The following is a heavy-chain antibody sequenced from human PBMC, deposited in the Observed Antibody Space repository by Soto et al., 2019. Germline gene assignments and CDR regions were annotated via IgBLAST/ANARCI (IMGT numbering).Heavy chain of an antibody. D-gene: IGHD3-22*01. V-gene: IGHV1-69*12. CDR3: ALRGAVVVARGDAFDI. CDR2: IIPIFGTA. Sequence: QVQLVQSGAEVKKPGSSVKVSCKASGGTFSSYAISWVRQAPGQGLEWMGGIIPIFGTANYAQKFQGRVTITADESTSTAYMELSSLGSDDTGVYYCALRGAVVVARGDAFDIWGQGRMVTVSS. J-gene: IGHJ3*02. CDR1: GGTFSSYA.